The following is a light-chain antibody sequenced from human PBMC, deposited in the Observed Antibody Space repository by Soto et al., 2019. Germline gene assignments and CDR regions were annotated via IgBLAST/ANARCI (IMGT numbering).Light chain of an antibody. CDR1: QRISSW. CDR2: TAS. CDR3: QEYNNYWT. J-gene: IGKJ1*01. V-gene: IGKV1-5*01. Sequence: DIHMTQSPTTLSASVGDRVTITCRASQRISSWLAWYQQKPGKAPRLLIYTASTLESGVPSRFSASGSGTEFTLTISSLHPDDFATYYCQEYNNYWTFGQGTKVDI.